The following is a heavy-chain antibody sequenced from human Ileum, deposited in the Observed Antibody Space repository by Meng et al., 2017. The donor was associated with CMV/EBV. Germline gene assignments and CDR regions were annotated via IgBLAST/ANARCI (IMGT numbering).Heavy chain of an antibody. V-gene: IGHV4-38-2*02. CDR1: GYSINSDHY. Sequence: SETLSLTCSVSGYSINSDHYWGWIRQPPGQGLEWIGSIHHSGDTYYNPSLKSRVTISVETSKNHFSLKLASVTAADTAVYFCARDHGDDFYYGMDVWGQGTTVTVSS. J-gene: IGHJ6*02. CDR3: ARDHGDDFYYGMDV. CDR2: IHHSGDT. D-gene: IGHD4-17*01.